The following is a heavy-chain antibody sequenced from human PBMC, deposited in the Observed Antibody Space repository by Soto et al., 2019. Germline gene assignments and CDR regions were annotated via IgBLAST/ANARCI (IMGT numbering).Heavy chain of an antibody. J-gene: IGHJ4*02. CDR2: ISGSGGST. CDR1: GFTFSSYA. V-gene: IGHV3-23*01. CDR3: AKDRGIVVVITGLFDY. D-gene: IGHD3-22*01. Sequence: PGGSLRLSCAASGFTFSSYAMSWVRQAPGKGLEWVSAISGSGGSTYYADSVKGRFTISRDNSKNTLYLQMNSLRAEDTAVYYCAKDRGIVVVITGLFDYWGQGTLVTVSS.